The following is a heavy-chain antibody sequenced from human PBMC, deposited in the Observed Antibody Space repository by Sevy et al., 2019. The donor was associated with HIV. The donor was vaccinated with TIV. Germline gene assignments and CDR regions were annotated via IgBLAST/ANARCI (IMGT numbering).Heavy chain of an antibody. CDR3: ARQAASYYDSSGYFRAFDI. D-gene: IGHD3-22*01. J-gene: IGHJ3*02. V-gene: IGHV5-51*01. CDR1: GYGFTSYW. Sequence: GESLKISCKGSGYGFTSYWIGWVRQMPGKGLEWMGNIYPGDSDTRYSPSFQGQVTISADKSISTAYLQWSSLKASDTAMYYCARQAASYYDSSGYFRAFDIWGQGTMVTVSS. CDR2: IYPGDSDT.